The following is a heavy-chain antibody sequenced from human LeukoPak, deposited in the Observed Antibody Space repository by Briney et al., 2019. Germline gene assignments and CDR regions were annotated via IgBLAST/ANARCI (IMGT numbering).Heavy chain of an antibody. Sequence: SETLSLTCTVSGGSVSSGSYYWSWIRQPPGKGLEWIGYIYYSGSTNYTPSLKSRVTISVDTSKNQFSLKLSSVTAADTAVYYCARGVAVAGTDGMDVWGQGTTVTVSS. J-gene: IGHJ6*02. CDR2: IYYSGST. CDR1: GGSVSSGSYY. CDR3: ARGVAVAGTDGMDV. D-gene: IGHD6-19*01. V-gene: IGHV4-61*01.